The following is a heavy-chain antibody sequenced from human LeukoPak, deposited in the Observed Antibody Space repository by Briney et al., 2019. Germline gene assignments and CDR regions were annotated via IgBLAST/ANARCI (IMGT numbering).Heavy chain of an antibody. CDR3: ARDRDYYDSSGYYWGAFDI. CDR1: GFTFSSYS. Sequence: PGGALTLSCAASGFTFSSYSMNWVRQAPGKGLEWVSYISSSSSTIYYADSVKGRFTISRDNAKNSLYLQMNSLRAEDTAVYYCARDRDYYDSSGYYWGAFDIWGQGTMVTVSS. J-gene: IGHJ3*02. CDR2: ISSSSSTI. V-gene: IGHV3-48*04. D-gene: IGHD3-22*01.